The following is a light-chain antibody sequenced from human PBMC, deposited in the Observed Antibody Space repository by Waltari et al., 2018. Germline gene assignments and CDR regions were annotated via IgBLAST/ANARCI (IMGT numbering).Light chain of an antibody. J-gene: IGKJ4*01. V-gene: IGKV1-39*01. CDR1: QSISSY. Sequence: DIQMTQSPSSLSASVGDRVTITCRASQSISSYLSWYQHQPGKAPKLLIYAASTLQGGVPPRFSGSGSGTDFTLTIRSLQVEDSATCYCQQSYITPATFGGGTKVEIK. CDR2: AAS. CDR3: QQSYITPAT.